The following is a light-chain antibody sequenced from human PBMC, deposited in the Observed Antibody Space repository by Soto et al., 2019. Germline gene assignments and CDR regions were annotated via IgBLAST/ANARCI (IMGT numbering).Light chain of an antibody. J-gene: IGKJ1*01. Sequence: EIVLRQSPGTLALAPGERATLSCRASQSVSSNYLAWYQQKPGQAPRLLIYGASSRATGIPDRFSGSGSGTDFTLTIRRLEPEDFAVYYCQQYGSAYPGTFGQGTKVDIK. CDR3: QQYGSAYPGT. CDR1: QSVSSNY. CDR2: GAS. V-gene: IGKV3-20*01.